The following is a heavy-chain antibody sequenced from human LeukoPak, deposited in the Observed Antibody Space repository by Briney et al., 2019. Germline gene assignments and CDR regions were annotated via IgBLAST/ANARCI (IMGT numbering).Heavy chain of an antibody. Sequence: SETLSLTCTVSGGSISSYYWSWIRQPPGKGLEWIGYIYYSGSTNYNPSLKSRVTISVDTSKNQFSLKLSSVTAADTAVYYCARARVAALGYYYYYMDVWGKGTTVTVSS. J-gene: IGHJ6*03. CDR2: IYYSGST. CDR1: GGSISSYY. CDR3: ARARVAALGYYYYYMDV. D-gene: IGHD6-6*01. V-gene: IGHV4-59*01.